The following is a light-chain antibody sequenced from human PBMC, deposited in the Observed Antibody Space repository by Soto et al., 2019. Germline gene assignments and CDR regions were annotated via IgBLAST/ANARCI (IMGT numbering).Light chain of an antibody. V-gene: IGKV3-11*01. CDR3: QQRSNWPAN. Sequence: EIVLTQSPATLSLSPGERATLSCRASQTISTYLACYQQKPGQAPRLLIYGASNRATGIPARFSGSGSGTDFTLTISNLEPEDFAVYYCQQRSNWPANFGQGTRLEIK. CDR2: GAS. J-gene: IGKJ5*01. CDR1: QTISTY.